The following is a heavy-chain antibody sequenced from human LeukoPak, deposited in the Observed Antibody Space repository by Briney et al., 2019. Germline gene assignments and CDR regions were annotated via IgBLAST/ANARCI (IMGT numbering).Heavy chain of an antibody. D-gene: IGHD3-3*01. CDR3: ARFPITKRAMDV. J-gene: IGHJ6*02. Sequence: SETLSLTCSVSGDSIKSGDAYWGWIRQSPLKGLEWIATIYYVGSPHYNPSLNSRRVTMSVDTAKNQFSLTLISVTAADTAVYYCARFPITKRAMDVWGQGTTVTVSS. CDR2: IYYVGSP. V-gene: IGHV4-39*01. CDR1: GDSIKSGDAY.